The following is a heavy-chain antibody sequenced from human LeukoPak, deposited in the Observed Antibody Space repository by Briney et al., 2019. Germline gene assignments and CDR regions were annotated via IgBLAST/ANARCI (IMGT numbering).Heavy chain of an antibody. J-gene: IGHJ4*02. CDR2: ISAYNGNT. Sequence: GASVKVSCKASGYTFTSYGISWVRQAPGQGLEWMGWISAYNGNTNYAQELQGRVTMTTDTSTSTAYMELRSLRSDDTAVYYCARDLGAEPATIFFEYWGQGTLVTVSS. CDR1: GYTFTSYG. CDR3: ARDLGAEPATIFFEY. V-gene: IGHV1-18*01. D-gene: IGHD5-24*01.